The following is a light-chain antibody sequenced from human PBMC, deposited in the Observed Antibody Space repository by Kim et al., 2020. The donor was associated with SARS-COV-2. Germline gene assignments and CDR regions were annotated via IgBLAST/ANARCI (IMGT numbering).Light chain of an antibody. CDR1: QSVSSY. J-gene: IGKJ2*01. CDR2: DAS. Sequence: EIVLTQSPATLSLSPGERATLSYRASQSVSSYLAWYQQKPGQAPRLLIYDASNRATGIPARFSGSGSGTDFTLTISSLEPEDFAVYYCQQRSNWPPRYTFGQGTKLEI. CDR3: QQRSNWPPRYT. V-gene: IGKV3-11*01.